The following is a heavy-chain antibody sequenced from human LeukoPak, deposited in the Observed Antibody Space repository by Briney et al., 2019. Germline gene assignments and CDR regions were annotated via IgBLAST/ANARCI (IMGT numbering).Heavy chain of an antibody. CDR1: GFTFSSYG. CDR3: ARDKVTY. Sequence: GGSLRLSCAASGFTFSSYGMHWVRQAPGKGPEWVAHINMDGSEKYYVDSVKGRFTISRDNAKNSLYLQMNSLKVEDTAVYYCARDKVTYWGPGTLVTVSS. J-gene: IGHJ4*02. V-gene: IGHV3-7*01. CDR2: INMDGSEK.